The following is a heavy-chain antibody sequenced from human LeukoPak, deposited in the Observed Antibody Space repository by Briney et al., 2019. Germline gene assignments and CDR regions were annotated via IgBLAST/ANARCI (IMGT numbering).Heavy chain of an antibody. D-gene: IGHD2-2*01. Sequence: ASVKVSCKASGYTFTSYGISWVRQAPGQGLEWMGWISAYNGNTNYAQKLQGRVTMTTDTSASTAYMELSSLRSEDTAVYYCASSAATPPGNIVVVPAAMNNWFDPWGQGTLVTVSS. CDR2: ISAYNGNT. CDR3: ASSAATPPGNIVVVPAAMNNWFDP. CDR1: GYTFTSYG. J-gene: IGHJ5*02. V-gene: IGHV1-18*01.